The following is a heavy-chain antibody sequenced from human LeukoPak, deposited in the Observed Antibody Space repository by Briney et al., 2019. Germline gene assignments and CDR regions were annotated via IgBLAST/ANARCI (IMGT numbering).Heavy chain of an antibody. CDR3: AREDVAAADEDAFDI. J-gene: IGHJ3*02. CDR1: GFTFSSYS. D-gene: IGHD6-13*01. Sequence: GGSLRLSCAASGFTFSSYSMNWVRQAPGKGLEWVSSISSSSSYIYYADSVKGRFTISRDNAKSSLYLQMNSLRAEDTAVYYCAREDVAAADEDAFDIWGQGTMVTVSS. V-gene: IGHV3-21*01. CDR2: ISSSSSYI.